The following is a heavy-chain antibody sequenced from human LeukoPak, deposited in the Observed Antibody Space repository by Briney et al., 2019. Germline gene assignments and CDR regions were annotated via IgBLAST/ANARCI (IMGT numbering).Heavy chain of an antibody. CDR3: AREVGPLDY. J-gene: IGHJ4*02. CDR1: GFTFSDFG. Sequence: PGGSLRLSCAASGFTFSDFGMHWVRQAPGKGLEWVAFIRYDGSNQYYADSVKGRFTISRDNSKNTLYLQMSLTTEDTAVYYCAREVGPLDYWGQGTLVTVSS. V-gene: IGHV3-30*02. CDR2: IRYDGSNQ.